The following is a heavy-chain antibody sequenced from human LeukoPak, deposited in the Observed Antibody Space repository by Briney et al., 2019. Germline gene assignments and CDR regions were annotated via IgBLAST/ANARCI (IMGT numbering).Heavy chain of an antibody. CDR2: ISSSGSTI. D-gene: IGHD3-10*01. CDR1: GFTFDDYA. CDR3: ARAFPWFGELMAGGF. Sequence: SGRSLRLSCAASGFTFDDYAMHWVRQAPGKGLEWVSYISSSGSTIYYADSVKGRFTISRDNAKNSLYLQMNSLRAEDTAVYYCARAFPWFGELMAGGFWGQGTLVTVSS. V-gene: IGHV3-48*03. J-gene: IGHJ4*02.